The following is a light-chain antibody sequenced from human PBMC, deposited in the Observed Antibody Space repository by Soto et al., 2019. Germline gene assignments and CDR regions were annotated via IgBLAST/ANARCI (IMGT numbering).Light chain of an antibody. J-gene: IGKJ1*01. Sequence: DIQMTQSPSSLSASVGDGVTITCQASQDINNFLNWYQQIPGKAPELLIYDASNLKTGVQSRFSGSGSGTDFNLTISSLQPEDIATYYCQQYDGLPRTFGQGTKVEIK. V-gene: IGKV1-33*01. CDR1: QDINNF. CDR3: QQYDGLPRT. CDR2: DAS.